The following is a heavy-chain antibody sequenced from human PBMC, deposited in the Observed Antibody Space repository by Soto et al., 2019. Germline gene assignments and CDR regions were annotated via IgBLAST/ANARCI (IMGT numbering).Heavy chain of an antibody. CDR3: ARAIKRWEVNYYFDF. CDR2: IVVDSDTA. CDR1: GSTFNNFA. V-gene: IGHV1-69*06. D-gene: IGHD1-26*01. J-gene: IGHJ4*02. Sequence: QVVLLQSGAEVKEPGSSVRVSCQVSGSTFNNFAFSWVRQAPGHGPEWMGGIVVDSDTAEYSQRFQDRVTITADTSTDTLYMELGSLTFEDTAVYYCARAIKRWEVNYYFDFWGQGTLVTVSS.